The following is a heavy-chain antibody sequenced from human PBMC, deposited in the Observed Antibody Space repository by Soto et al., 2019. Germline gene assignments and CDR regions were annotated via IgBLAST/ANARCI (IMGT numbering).Heavy chain of an antibody. CDR3: ARESEDLTSNFDY. CDR2: ISSTTHYI. J-gene: IGHJ4*02. CDR1: GFTFTRYS. Sequence: VGSLRLSCAASGFTFTRYSMNWVRQAPGKGLEWVSSISSTTHYIYYADSMRGRFTISRDNAKNAVYLEMNSLRAEDTAVYYCARESEDLTSNFDYWGQGTLVTVSS. V-gene: IGHV3-21*06.